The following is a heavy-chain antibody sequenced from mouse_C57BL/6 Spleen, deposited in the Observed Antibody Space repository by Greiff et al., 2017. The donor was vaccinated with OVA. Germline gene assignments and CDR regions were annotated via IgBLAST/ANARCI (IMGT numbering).Heavy chain of an antibody. V-gene: IGHV1-47*01. CDR1: GYTFTTYP. D-gene: IGHD1-1*01. CDR2: FHPSNDDT. CDR3: ARGDYGSSPWFAY. Sequence: VQLQESGAELVKPGASVKMSCKASGYTFTTYPIEWMKQNHGKSLEWIGNFHPSNDDTKYNEKFKGKATLTVEKSSSTVYLELSRLTSDDSAVYYCARGDYGSSPWFAYWGQGALVTVSA. J-gene: IGHJ3*01.